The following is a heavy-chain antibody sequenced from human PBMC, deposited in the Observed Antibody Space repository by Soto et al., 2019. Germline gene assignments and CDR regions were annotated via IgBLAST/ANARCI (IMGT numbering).Heavy chain of an antibody. V-gene: IGHV1-3*01. CDR1: GYTFTSYA. J-gene: IGHJ4*02. D-gene: IGHD6-13*01. Sequence: QVQRVQSGAEVKKPGASVKVSCKASGYTFTSYAMHWVRQAPGQRLEWMGWINAGNGNTKYSQKFQGRVTITRDTSASTAYMELSSLRSEDTAVFYCARAPSWYYFDFWGQGTLVTVSS. CDR2: INAGNGNT. CDR3: ARAPSWYYFDF.